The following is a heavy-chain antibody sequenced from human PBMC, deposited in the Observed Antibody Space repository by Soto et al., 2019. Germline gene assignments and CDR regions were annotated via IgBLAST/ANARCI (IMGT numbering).Heavy chain of an antibody. J-gene: IGHJ6*02. D-gene: IGHD6-6*01. V-gene: IGHV4-4*07. CDR1: GDSISSYY. CDR3: ARVRIATRTGTYGMDV. CDR2: IYTSGST. Sequence: PSETLSLTCTVSGDSISSYYWSWIRQPAGKGLEWIGRIYTSGSTNYNPSLKSRVTMSVDTSKNQFSLKLSSVTAADTAVYYCARVRIATRTGTYGMDVWGQGTTVTVSS.